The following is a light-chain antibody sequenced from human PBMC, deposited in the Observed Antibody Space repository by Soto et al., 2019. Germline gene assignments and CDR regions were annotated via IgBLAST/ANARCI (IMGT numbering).Light chain of an antibody. CDR2: NDS. V-gene: IGLV3-21*02. J-gene: IGLJ1*01. CDR1: NIGSKS. Sequence: SYELTHPPSVSVAPGQTARIPCGGDNIGSKSVHWYQQKPGQAPVLIVYNDSDRPSGIPERFSGSNSGNTATLTISRVEAGDEADYYCQVWGSRSDQGGFGTGTKVTVL. CDR3: QVWGSRSDQGG.